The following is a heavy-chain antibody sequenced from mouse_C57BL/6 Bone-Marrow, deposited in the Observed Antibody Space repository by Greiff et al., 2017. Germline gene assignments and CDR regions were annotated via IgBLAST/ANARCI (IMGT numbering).Heavy chain of an antibody. CDR1: GYAFSSSW. D-gene: IGHD1-1*01. J-gene: IGHJ4*01. V-gene: IGHV1-82*01. Sequence: VQLQQSGPELVKPGASVKISCKASGYAFSSSWMNWVKQRPGKGLEWIGRIYPGDGDTNYNGKFKGKATLTADKSSSTAYMQLSSLTSEDSAVYFCARRTHYGSSSYAMDYWGQGTSVTVSS. CDR2: IYPGDGDT. CDR3: ARRTHYGSSSYAMDY.